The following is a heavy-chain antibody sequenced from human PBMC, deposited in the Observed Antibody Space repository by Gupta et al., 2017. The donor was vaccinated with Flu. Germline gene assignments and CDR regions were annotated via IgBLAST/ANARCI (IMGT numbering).Heavy chain of an antibody. J-gene: IGHJ4*02. D-gene: IGHD2-2*02. Sequence: QVQLVQSGAEVKKPGASVKVSCKASGYTFTSYGISWVRQAPGQGLEWMGWISAYNGNTNYAQKLQGRVTMTTDTSTSTAYRELRSLRSDDTAVYYCARSLYCSSTSCYTVGFDYWGQGTLVTVSS. CDR2: ISAYNGNT. CDR3: ARSLYCSSTSCYTVGFDY. CDR1: GYTFTSYG. V-gene: IGHV1-18*01.